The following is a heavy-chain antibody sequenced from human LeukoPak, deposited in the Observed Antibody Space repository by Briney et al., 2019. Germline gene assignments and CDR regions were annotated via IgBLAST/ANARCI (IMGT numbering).Heavy chain of an antibody. CDR1: GFTFSSYW. CDR2: TKQDGSEK. CDR3: ARVLDSSCSRYQAFPY. J-gene: IGHJ4*02. Sequence: PGGSLRLSCAASGFTFSSYWMTWVRQTPGKGLEWVANTKQDGSEKYYVDSVKGRFTIFRDNAKNSLYLQMNSLRAEDTAVYYCARVLDSSCSRYQAFPYWGQGTLVTVSS. D-gene: IGHD2-15*01. V-gene: IGHV3-7*01.